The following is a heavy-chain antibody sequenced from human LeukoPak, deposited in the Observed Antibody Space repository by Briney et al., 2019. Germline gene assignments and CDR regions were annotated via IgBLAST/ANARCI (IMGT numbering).Heavy chain of an antibody. D-gene: IGHD5-18*01. CDR2: IIPIFGTT. CDR1: GGTFSSYA. J-gene: IGHJ6*02. Sequence: SVKVYCKASGGTFSSYAISWVRQAPGQGLEWMGGIIPIFGTTNYAQKFQGRVTITADESTSTAYMELSSLRSEDTAVYYCARDSWTAIDYYYGMDVWGQGTTVTVSS. V-gene: IGHV1-69*13. CDR3: ARDSWTAIDYYYGMDV.